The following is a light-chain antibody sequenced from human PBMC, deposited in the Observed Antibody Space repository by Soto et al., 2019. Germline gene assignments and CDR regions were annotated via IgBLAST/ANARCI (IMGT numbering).Light chain of an antibody. V-gene: IGLV1-44*01. CDR1: SSNIGGNI. CDR2: GND. J-gene: IGLJ2*01. Sequence: QSVLTQPPSASGTPGQRVTISCSGSSSNIGGNIVNWYQQLPGTAPKLLIFGNDQRPSWVPVRFSGSKSGTSASLAISGLQSEDEANYYCAAWDDSLNGVVFGGGTQLTVL. CDR3: AAWDDSLNGVV.